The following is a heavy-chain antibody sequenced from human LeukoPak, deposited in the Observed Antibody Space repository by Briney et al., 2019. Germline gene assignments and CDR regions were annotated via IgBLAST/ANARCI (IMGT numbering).Heavy chain of an antibody. J-gene: IGHJ6*02. D-gene: IGHD2-2*01. CDR1: GGSISSYY. Sequence: SETLSLTCTVSGGSISSYYWSWIRQPPGKGLEWIGYIYYSGSTNYNPSLKSRVTISVDPSKNQFSLQLSSVTAADTAVYYCARVNLPGRIVVPPAYYYYGMDVWGQGTTVTVSS. V-gene: IGHV4-59*01. CDR2: IYYSGST. CDR3: ARVNLPGRIVVPPAYYYYGMDV.